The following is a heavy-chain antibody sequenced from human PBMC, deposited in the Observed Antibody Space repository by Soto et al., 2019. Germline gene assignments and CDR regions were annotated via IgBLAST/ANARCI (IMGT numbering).Heavy chain of an antibody. CDR1: GGSISSGDYY. Sequence: QVQLQESGPGLVKPSQTLSLTCTVSGGSISSGDYYWSWIRQPPGKGLQWIGYIYYSGTTYYNPSLKSRAIISVDTSKNQFSLRMTSVTAADTAVYYCARILPTVMGYFDYWGQGTLVTVSS. CDR2: IYYSGTT. CDR3: ARILPTVMGYFDY. V-gene: IGHV4-30-4*01. J-gene: IGHJ4*02. D-gene: IGHD4-17*01.